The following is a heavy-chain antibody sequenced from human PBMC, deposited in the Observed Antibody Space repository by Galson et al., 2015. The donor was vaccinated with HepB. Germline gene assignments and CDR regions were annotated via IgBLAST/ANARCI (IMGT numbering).Heavy chain of an antibody. J-gene: IGHJ6*02. V-gene: IGHV1-3*01. CDR3: ARVGKDYGMDV. CDR1: GCTFTSYA. Sequence: SVKVSCKASGCTFTSYAMHWVRQAPGQRLEWMGWINAGNGNTKYSQKFQGRVTITRDTSASTAYMELSSLRSEDTAVYYCARVGKDYGMDVWGQGTTVTVSS. CDR2: INAGNGNT.